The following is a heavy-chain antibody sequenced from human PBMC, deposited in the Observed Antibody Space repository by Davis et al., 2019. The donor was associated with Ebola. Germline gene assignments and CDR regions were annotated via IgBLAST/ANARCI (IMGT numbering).Heavy chain of an antibody. V-gene: IGHV3-74*01. J-gene: IGHJ6*02. Sequence: GESLKISCAASGFTFSSYWMHWVRQAPGKGLVWVSRINSDGSSTSYADSVKGRFTISRDNAKNTLYLQMNSLRAEDTAVYYCARDQQQLVPQYYYYGMDVWGQGTTVTVSS. CDR2: INSDGSST. D-gene: IGHD6-13*01. CDR3: ARDQQQLVPQYYYYGMDV. CDR1: GFTFSSYW.